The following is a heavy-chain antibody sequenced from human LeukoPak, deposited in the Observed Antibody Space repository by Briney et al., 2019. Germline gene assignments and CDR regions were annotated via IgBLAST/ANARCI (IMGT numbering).Heavy chain of an antibody. CDR3: AKETRPPKAGFDP. J-gene: IGHJ5*02. Sequence: PGGSLRLSCAASGFTFSSYGMHWVRQAPGKGLEWVAFIRYDGSNKYYADSVKGRFTISRDNSKNTLYLQMNSLRGEDTAVYYCAKETRPPKAGFDPWGQGTLVTVSS. D-gene: IGHD2-2*01. V-gene: IGHV3-30*02. CDR2: IRYDGSNK. CDR1: GFTFSSYG.